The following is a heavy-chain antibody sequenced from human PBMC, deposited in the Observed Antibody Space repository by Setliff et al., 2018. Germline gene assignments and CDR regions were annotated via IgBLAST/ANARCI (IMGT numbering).Heavy chain of an antibody. V-gene: IGHV4-34*01. J-gene: IGHJ5*02. CDR1: GGSFSTYY. D-gene: IGHD1-26*01. Sequence: PSETLSLTCAVYGGSFSTYYWIWIRQPPGKGLEWIGEINHSGSTYYNPSLKSRVTISVDTSKNQFSLKLSSVTAADTAVYYCARGARIVGATPLPVNWFDPWGQGTLVTVSS. CDR2: INHSGST. CDR3: ARGARIVGATPLPVNWFDP.